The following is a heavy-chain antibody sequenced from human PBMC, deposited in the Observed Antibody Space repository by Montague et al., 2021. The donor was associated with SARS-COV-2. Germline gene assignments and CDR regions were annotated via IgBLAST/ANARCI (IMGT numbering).Heavy chain of an antibody. CDR2: TYYMSKWYY. CDR1: GDSVSSNTAA. J-gene: IGHJ4*02. D-gene: IGHD6-13*01. V-gene: IGHV6-1*01. Sequence: CAISGDSVSSNTAAWYLIRQSPSRGLEWLGRTYYMSKWYYDYALSVKSRMTISPDTSKNQFSLQLSSVTPENRAVYYCTRDPRDSLSWYFDYWGQGTLVTVSS. CDR3: TRDPRDSLSWYFDY.